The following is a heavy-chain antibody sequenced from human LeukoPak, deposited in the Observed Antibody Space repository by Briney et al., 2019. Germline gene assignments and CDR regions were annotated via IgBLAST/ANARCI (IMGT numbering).Heavy chain of an antibody. Sequence: PSETLSPTCAVSGGSISSGGYSWSWIRQPPGKGLEWIGYIYHSGSTYYNPSLKSRVTISVDRSKNQFSLKLSSVTAADTAVYYCARAAEGSGYDYWGQGTLVTVSS. CDR1: GGSISSGGYS. J-gene: IGHJ4*02. D-gene: IGHD3-22*01. CDR3: ARAAEGSGYDY. CDR2: IYHSGST. V-gene: IGHV4-30-2*01.